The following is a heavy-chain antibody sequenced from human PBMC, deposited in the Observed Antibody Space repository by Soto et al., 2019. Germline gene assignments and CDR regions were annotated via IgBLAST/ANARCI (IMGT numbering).Heavy chain of an antibody. CDR2: ISNSGSTK. Sequence: QVQLVESGGDLVEPGGSLRLSCAASGFTLSDYYMSWIRQAPGKGLEWVSYISNSGSTKFYADSVTGRFTISRDNAKNALHLQMNSLRVDDTAVYFCARGPGGEPGLSTFYAVGVWGQGTTVTVSS. J-gene: IGHJ6*02. CDR3: ARGPGGEPGLSTFYAVGV. V-gene: IGHV3-11*01. CDR1: GFTLSDYY. D-gene: IGHD3-16*01.